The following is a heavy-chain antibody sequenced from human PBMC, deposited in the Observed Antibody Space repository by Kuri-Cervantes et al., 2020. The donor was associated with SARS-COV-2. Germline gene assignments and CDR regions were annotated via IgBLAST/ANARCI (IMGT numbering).Heavy chain of an antibody. CDR2: IYTSGST. D-gene: IGHD2-15*01. CDR3: ARHGPRGCSGGSCYSINWFDP. J-gene: IGHJ5*02. Sequence: SETLSLTCTVSGGSISSYYWSWIRQPAGKGLEWIGRIYTSGSTNYNPSLKSRVTISVDTSKNQFSLKLSSVTAADTAVYYCARHGPRGCSGGSCYSINWFDPWGQGTLVTVSS. V-gene: IGHV4-4*07. CDR1: GGSISSYY.